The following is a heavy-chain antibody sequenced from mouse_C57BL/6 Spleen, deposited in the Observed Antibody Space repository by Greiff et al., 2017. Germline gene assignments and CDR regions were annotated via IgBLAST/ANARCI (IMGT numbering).Heavy chain of an antibody. Sequence: EVKLMESGGGLVKPGGSLKLSCAASGFTFSDYGMHWVRQAPEKGLEWVAYISSGSSTIYYADTVKGRFTISRDNAKNTLFLQMTSLRSEDTAMXYCARPTYYGNYEYAMDYWGQGTSVTVSS. CDR1: GFTFSDYG. D-gene: IGHD2-10*01. J-gene: IGHJ4*01. V-gene: IGHV5-17*01. CDR3: ARPTYYGNYEYAMDY. CDR2: ISSGSSTI.